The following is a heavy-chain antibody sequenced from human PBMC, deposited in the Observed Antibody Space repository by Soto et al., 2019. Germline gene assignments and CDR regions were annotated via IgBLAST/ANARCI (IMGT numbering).Heavy chain of an antibody. CDR1: GGTVSSYA. CDR2: IIPVFGTA. CDR3: ARAVAGTSSPQDHYYSYSGMDV. J-gene: IGHJ6*02. Sequence: QVQLVQSGAEVKKPGSSVKVSCKASGGTVSSYAISWVRQAPGQGPEWMGGIIPVFGTANDAQKFQGRVTIAADESTNTAYSELSSLRSKDTAEYYCARAVAGTSSPQDHYYSYSGMDVCGQGTTVTVSS. D-gene: IGHD6-19*01. V-gene: IGHV1-69*12.